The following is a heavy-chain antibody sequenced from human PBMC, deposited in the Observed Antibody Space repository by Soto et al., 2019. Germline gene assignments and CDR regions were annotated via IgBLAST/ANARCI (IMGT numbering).Heavy chain of an antibody. CDR2: ISGSGGST. Sequence: LRLSCAASGFTFSSYAMSWVRQAPGKGLEWVSAISGSGGSTYYADSVKGRFTISRDNSKNTLYLQMNSLRAEDTAVYYCAKGGTYYDILTGYSHFDYWGQGTLVTVSS. V-gene: IGHV3-23*01. J-gene: IGHJ4*02. CDR1: GFTFSSYA. D-gene: IGHD3-9*01. CDR3: AKGGTYYDILTGYSHFDY.